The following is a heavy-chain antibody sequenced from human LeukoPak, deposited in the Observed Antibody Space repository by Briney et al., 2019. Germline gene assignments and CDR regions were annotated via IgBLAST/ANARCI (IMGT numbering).Heavy chain of an antibody. CDR1: GGSISSGVYY. J-gene: IGHJ6*03. CDR3: ARLYSSSWHQHRYYYYYYMDV. CDR2: IYHIGTT. D-gene: IGHD6-13*01. Sequence: NSSQTLSLTCTVSGGSISSGVYYWSWIRQPPGKGLEWIGYIYHIGTTYYNPSLKSRVTISVDTSKNQFSLKLSSVTAADTAVYYCARLYSSSWHQHRYYYYYYMDVWGKGTTVTVSS. V-gene: IGHV4-30-2*01.